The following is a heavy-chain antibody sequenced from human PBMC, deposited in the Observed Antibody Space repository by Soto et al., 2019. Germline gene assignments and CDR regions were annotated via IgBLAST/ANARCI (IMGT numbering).Heavy chain of an antibody. V-gene: IGHV2-5*02. D-gene: IGHD5-12*01. CDR3: AHSIGGGYVYPFDI. J-gene: IGHJ3*02. CDR2: VYGDDDK. CDR1: GFSLSTSGVA. Sequence: QITLKESGPTLVKPTQTLTLTCTFSGFSLSTSGVAVGWIRQAPGKALEWLALVYGDDDKRYSLSLKSRLTITKDTSDNQVVLTMTNMDPVDTATYYCAHSIGGGYVYPFDIWGQGTMVTVSS.